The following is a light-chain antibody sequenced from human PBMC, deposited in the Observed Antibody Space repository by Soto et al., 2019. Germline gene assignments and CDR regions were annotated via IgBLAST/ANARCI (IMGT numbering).Light chain of an antibody. Sequence: SYELTQPPSVSVAPGQTARITCGGYNIGSNSVHWYQQKPGQAPLLVVYDDSDRPSGIPERFSGSNSGNTATLTISRVEAGDEADYYCQVWDSGSDHVVFGGGTKLTVL. V-gene: IGLV3-21*02. CDR3: QVWDSGSDHVV. CDR1: NIGSNS. J-gene: IGLJ2*01. CDR2: DDS.